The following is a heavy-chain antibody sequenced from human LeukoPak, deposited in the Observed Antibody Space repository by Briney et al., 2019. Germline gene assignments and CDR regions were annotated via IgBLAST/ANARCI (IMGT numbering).Heavy chain of an antibody. V-gene: IGHV4-34*01. CDR1: GGSFSGYY. J-gene: IGHJ6*03. Sequence: SETLFLTCAVYGGSFSGYYWSWIRQPPGKGLEWIGEINHSGSTNYNPSLKSRVTISVDTSKNQFSLKLSSVTAADTAVYYCARGPQYCSSTSCYIRRAHYYYYYMDVWGKGTTVTVSS. CDR3: ARGPQYCSSTSCYIRRAHYYYYYMDV. CDR2: INHSGST. D-gene: IGHD2-2*02.